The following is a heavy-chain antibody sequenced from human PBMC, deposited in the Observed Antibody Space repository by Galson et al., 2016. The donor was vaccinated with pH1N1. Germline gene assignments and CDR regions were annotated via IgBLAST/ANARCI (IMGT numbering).Heavy chain of an antibody. CDR3: AREYIVLGEGWSYGLDV. CDR2: IFASGNT. CDR1: GGSISTYY. D-gene: IGHD2-8*01. Sequence: SETLSLTCTVSGGSISTYYWSWIRQPAGTGLEWIGRIFASGNTIYNPSLKGRVTMSVDTSKNQFSLKLNSVTAADTAVYYCAREYIVLGEGWSYGLDVWGQGTTVTVSS. V-gene: IGHV4-4*07. J-gene: IGHJ6*02.